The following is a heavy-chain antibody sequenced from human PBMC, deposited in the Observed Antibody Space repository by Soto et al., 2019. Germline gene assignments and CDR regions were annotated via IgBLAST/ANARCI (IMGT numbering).Heavy chain of an antibody. D-gene: IGHD3-3*01. Sequence: ASVKVSCKASGYTFTGYYMHWVREAPGQGLEWMGWINPNSGGTNYAQKFQGRVTMTRDTSISTAYMELSRLRSDDTAVYYCAREIRSGKAFDIWGQGTMVTVSS. CDR2: INPNSGGT. CDR1: GYTFTGYY. J-gene: IGHJ3*02. CDR3: AREIRSGKAFDI. V-gene: IGHV1-2*02.